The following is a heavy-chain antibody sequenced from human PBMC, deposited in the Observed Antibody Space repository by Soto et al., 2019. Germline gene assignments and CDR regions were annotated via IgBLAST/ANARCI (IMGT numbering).Heavy chain of an antibody. J-gene: IGHJ4*02. CDR1: GASISGSDHY. V-gene: IGHV4-30-4*01. CDR2: LSYTGNSFNP. Sequence: QVQLQESGPGLVKASQTLSLTCTVSGASISGSDHYWSWVRQPPGKGLEWIGHLSYTGNSFNPYYNPSRQSRFTMSLDTSKNQFSLKMTSVTAADTAVYFCARSGRSLLDYWGQGALVSVSS. CDR3: ARSGRSLLDY. D-gene: IGHD1-26*01.